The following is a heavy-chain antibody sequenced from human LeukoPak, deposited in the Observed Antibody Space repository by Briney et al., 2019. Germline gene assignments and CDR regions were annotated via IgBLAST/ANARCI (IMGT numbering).Heavy chain of an antibody. J-gene: IGHJ4*02. Sequence: GTSLRLSCVASAFTFSNHGMHWVRQAPGKGLEWVSVIAGDGGAKFYADSVKGRFTLSRDNSKNVFFLQMNSLTVEDTAVYYCAREATWGQWYFDHWGQGTPVTVSS. V-gene: IGHV3-30*03. CDR3: AREATWGQWYFDH. CDR1: AFTFSNHG. D-gene: IGHD6-19*01. CDR2: IAGDGGAK.